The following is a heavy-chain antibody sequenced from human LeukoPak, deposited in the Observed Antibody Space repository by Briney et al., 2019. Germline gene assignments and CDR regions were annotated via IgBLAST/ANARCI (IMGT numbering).Heavy chain of an antibody. CDR3: AKGWEQQLYDAFDI. CDR2: ISWNSGSI. V-gene: IGHV3-9*03. CDR1: GFTFDDYA. J-gene: IGHJ3*02. Sequence: PGRSLRLSCAASGFTFDDYAMHWVRQAPGKGLEWVSGISWNSGSIGYADSVKGRFTISRDNAKNSLYLQMNRLRAEDMALYYCAKGWEQQLYDAFDIWGQGTMVTVSS. D-gene: IGHD6-13*01.